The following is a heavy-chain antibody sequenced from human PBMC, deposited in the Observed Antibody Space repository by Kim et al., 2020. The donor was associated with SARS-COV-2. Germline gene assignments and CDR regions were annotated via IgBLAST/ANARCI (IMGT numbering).Heavy chain of an antibody. CDR1: GGSISSSSYY. CDR2: IYSSGST. CDR3: ASDRTMMVVVISGCCFDL. J-gene: IGHJ6*02. Sequence: SETLSLTCTVSGGSISSSSYYWGWIRQPPGKGLEWIGSIYSSGSTYYNPSLKSRVTISVDTSRNQFSLKLSSVTAADTAVYYCASDRTMMVVVISGCCFDLWGQGTTVTVSS. D-gene: IGHD3-22*01. V-gene: IGHV4-39*01.